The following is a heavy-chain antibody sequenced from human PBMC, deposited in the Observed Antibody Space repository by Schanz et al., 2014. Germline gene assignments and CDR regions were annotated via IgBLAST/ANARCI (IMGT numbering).Heavy chain of an antibody. D-gene: IGHD6-19*01. J-gene: IGHJ4*02. V-gene: IGHV3-23*04. Sequence: VQLVESGGGVVQPGRSLRLSCAASGFTFSIYAMSWVRQAPGKGPEWVSHISGSSIHKNYADSVKGRFTISRDNSKNTLYLQMNSLRAEDTAVYYCAKAGSGWSTAGYYYWGQGTLVAVSS. CDR2: ISGSSIHK. CDR3: AKAGSGWSTAGYYY. CDR1: GFTFSIYA.